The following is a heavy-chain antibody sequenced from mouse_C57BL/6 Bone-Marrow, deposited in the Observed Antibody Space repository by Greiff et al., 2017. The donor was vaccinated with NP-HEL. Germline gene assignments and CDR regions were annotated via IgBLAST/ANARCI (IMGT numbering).Heavy chain of an antibody. CDR2: IRSKSNNYAT. CDR3: VRHHYYGSSYKAWFAY. D-gene: IGHD1-1*01. J-gene: IGHJ3*01. V-gene: IGHV10-1*01. Sequence: DVMLVESGGGLVQPKGSLKLSCAASGFSFNTYAMNWVRQAPGKGLEWVARIRSKSNNYATYYADSVKDRFTISRDDSESMLYLQMNNLKTEDTAMYYCVRHHYYGSSYKAWFAYWGQGTLVTVSA. CDR1: GFSFNTYA.